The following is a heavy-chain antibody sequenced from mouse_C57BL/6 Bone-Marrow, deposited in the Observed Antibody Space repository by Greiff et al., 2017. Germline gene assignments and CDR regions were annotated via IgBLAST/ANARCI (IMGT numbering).Heavy chain of an antibody. J-gene: IGHJ4*01. Sequence: VKLQQPGAELVKPGASVKLSCKASGYTFTNYWMHWVKQRPGQGLEWLGMMQPNGGSPDYNEKFKSEATLSVDKSSRTAYMERSSQTSEDSAVYYCARAYDYDDYTMDYWGQGTSVTVSS. CDR3: ARAYDYDDYTMDY. CDR1: GYTFTNYW. D-gene: IGHD2-4*01. CDR2: MQPNGGSP. V-gene: IGHV1-64*01.